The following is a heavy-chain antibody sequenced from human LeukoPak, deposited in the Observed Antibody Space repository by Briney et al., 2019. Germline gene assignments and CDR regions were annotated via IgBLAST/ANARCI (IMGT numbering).Heavy chain of an antibody. CDR3: ARDLWILTGYNAFDI. Sequence: SETLSLTCTVSGGSISSYYWSWIRQPPGKGLEWIGYIYYSGSTNYNPSLKSRVTISVDTSKNQFSLKLSSVTAADTAVYYCARDLWILTGYNAFDIWGQGTMVTVSS. J-gene: IGHJ3*02. D-gene: IGHD3-9*01. V-gene: IGHV4-59*01. CDR2: IYYSGST. CDR1: GGSISSYY.